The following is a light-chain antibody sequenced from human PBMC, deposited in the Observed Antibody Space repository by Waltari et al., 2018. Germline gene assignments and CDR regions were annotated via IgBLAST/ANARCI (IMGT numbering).Light chain of an antibody. CDR1: QYITGSW. CDR3: QQYDGSVVT. J-gene: IGKJ4*01. V-gene: IGKV3-20*01. CDR2: AAS. Sequence: EIVLTQSPGTLSLSPGERVTLSCRASQYITGSWMTWYHQKPGQAPGLLSYAASSRAPGVPDRFSGSGSGTDFTLTISRLEPEDSAVYYCQQYDGSVVTFGGGTKVEIK.